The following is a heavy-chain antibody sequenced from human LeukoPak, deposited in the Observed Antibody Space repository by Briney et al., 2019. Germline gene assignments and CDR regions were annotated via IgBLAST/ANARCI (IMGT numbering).Heavy chain of an antibody. CDR3: ARDQGIYNHRIIDS. CDR2: ISAYNGNT. CDR1: GYTFSGYS. D-gene: IGHD5-12*01. V-gene: IGHV1-18*01. Sequence: ASLKVSCKASGYTFSGYSISWVRQAPGQGLERMGWISAYNGNTNFAQEFQGRVTMTTDTYTSTASMELRSLRSDDTAVYYCARDQGIYNHRIIDSWGQGTLVTVSS. J-gene: IGHJ4*02.